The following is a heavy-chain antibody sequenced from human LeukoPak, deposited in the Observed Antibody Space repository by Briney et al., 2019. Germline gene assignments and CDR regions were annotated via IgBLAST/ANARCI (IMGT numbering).Heavy chain of an antibody. CDR2: IYPGDSDT. V-gene: IGHV5-51*01. CDR3: ARFSTSGLVEMATILDY. J-gene: IGHJ4*02. D-gene: IGHD5-24*01. Sequence: GESLKISCKGSGYSFTSYWIGWVRQMPGKGLEWMGIIYPGDSDTRYSPSFQGQVTISADKSIGTAYLRWSSLKASDTAMYYCARFSTSGLVEMATILDYWGQGTLVTVSS. CDR1: GYSFTSYW.